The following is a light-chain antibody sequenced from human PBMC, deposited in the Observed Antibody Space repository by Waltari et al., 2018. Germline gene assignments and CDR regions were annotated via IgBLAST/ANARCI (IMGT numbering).Light chain of an antibody. V-gene: IGLV2-23*02. CDR3: CSYTGSYTLA. CDR1: SSDIGSYSP. CDR2: DVS. Sequence: QSALTQPASVSGSPGQSITISCTGTSSDIGSYSPVSWYQQHPGKAPKLIIYDVSERPSGISNRFSGSKSGNTASLAISGLQAEDEADYYCCSYTGSYTLAFGGGTNLIVL. J-gene: IGLJ3*02.